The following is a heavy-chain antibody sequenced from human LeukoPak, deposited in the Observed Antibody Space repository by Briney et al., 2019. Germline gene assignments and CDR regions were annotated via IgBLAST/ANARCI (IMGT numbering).Heavy chain of an antibody. D-gene: IGHD3-22*01. CDR1: GXSISSYY. Sequence: SETLSLTCTVSGXSISSYYWSWIRQPPGKGLEWIGYIYYSGSTNYNPYLKSRVTISVDTSKNQFSLRLSSVTAADTAVYYCARHRYYYDSSGYYYQPWGQGTLVTVSS. J-gene: IGHJ5*02. CDR3: ARHRYYYDSSGYYYQP. CDR2: IYYSGST. V-gene: IGHV4-59*01.